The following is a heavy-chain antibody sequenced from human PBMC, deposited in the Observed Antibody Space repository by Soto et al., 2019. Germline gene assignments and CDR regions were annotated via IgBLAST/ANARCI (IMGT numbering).Heavy chain of an antibody. Sequence: SETLSLTCAVYGGSFSGYYWSWIRQPPGKGLEWIGEINHSGSTNYNPSLKSRVTISVDTSKNQFSLKLSSVTAADTAVYYCARAPRYYYYYMDVWGKGTTVTVSS. J-gene: IGHJ6*03. CDR2: INHSGST. CDR1: GGSFSGYY. V-gene: IGHV4-34*01. CDR3: ARAPRYYYYYMDV.